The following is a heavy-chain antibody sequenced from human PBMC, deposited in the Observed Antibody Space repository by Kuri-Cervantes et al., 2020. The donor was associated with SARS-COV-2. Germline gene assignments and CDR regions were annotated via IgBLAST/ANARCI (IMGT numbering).Heavy chain of an antibody. J-gene: IGHJ6*02. V-gene: IGHV3-21*01. CDR3: AREKVRGYYGMDV. Sequence: GESLKISCAASGFTFSSYSMNWVRQAPGKGLEWVSSISSSSSYIYYADSVKGRFTISRDNAKNSLYLQMNSLRAEDTAVYHCAREKVRGYYGMDVWGQGTTVTVSS. CDR2: ISSSSSYI. CDR1: GFTFSSYS. D-gene: IGHD3-10*01.